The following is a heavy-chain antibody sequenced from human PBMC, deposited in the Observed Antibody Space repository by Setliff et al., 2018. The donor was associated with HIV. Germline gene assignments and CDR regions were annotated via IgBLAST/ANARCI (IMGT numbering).Heavy chain of an antibody. Sequence: ASVKVSCKASGYSLTDLSIHWVRQAPGKGLEWMGGLDPEDGETVYAQKLQGRVTMTEDTSTDTAYMELSSLRSEDTAMYYCATIRAYYYDSSGQEYFQYWGHGTLVTVSS. CDR1: GYSLTDLS. CDR2: LDPEDGET. D-gene: IGHD3-22*01. CDR3: ATIRAYYYDSSGQEYFQY. V-gene: IGHV1-24*01. J-gene: IGHJ1*01.